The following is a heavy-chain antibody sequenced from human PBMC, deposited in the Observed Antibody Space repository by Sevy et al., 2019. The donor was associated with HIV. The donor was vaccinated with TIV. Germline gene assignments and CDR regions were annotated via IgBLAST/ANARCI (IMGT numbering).Heavy chain of an antibody. D-gene: IGHD6-19*01. CDR2: ISYDGSNK. V-gene: IGHV3-30-3*01. J-gene: IGHJ6*02. Sequence: GGSLRLSCAASGFTFSSYAMHWVRQAPGKGLEWVAVISYDGSNKYYADSVKGRFTISRDNSKNTLYLQMISLRAEDTAVYYCARDLMGSAVAPGPYYYYYGMDVWGQGTTVTVSS. CDR1: GFTFSSYA. CDR3: ARDLMGSAVAPGPYYYYYGMDV.